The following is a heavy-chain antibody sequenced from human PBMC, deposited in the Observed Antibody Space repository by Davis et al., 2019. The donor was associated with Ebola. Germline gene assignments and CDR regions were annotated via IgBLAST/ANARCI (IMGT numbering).Heavy chain of an antibody. Sequence: AASVQVSCKASGYTFTSYGITWVRQAPGQGLEWMGWINPHNGNTNYAPNVQGRVTMTTDTSTSTAYMEVGILRSDDTAVYYCARAQFPTTSDHWGQGTLVTVSS. CDR2: INPHNGNT. CDR3: ARAQFPTTSDH. CDR1: GYTFTSYG. V-gene: IGHV1-18*04. D-gene: IGHD1-1*01. J-gene: IGHJ4*02.